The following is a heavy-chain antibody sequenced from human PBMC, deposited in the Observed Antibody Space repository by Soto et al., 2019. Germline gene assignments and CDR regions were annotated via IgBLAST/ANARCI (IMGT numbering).Heavy chain of an antibody. Sequence: ASVKVSCKASGSTFNTDAIGWVRQAPGQGLEWMGALIPIFGAPTYAQRFQGRLTITADESTRKTYMDLSSLGSEDAAVYYCARVVGASTPHYFYGMDVWGQGTMVTVS. CDR2: LIPIFGAP. D-gene: IGHD1-26*01. V-gene: IGHV1-69*13. CDR1: GSTFNTDA. J-gene: IGHJ6*02. CDR3: ARVVGASTPHYFYGMDV.